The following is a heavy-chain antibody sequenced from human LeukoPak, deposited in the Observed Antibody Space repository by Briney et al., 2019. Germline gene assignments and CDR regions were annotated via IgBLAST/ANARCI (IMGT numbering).Heavy chain of an antibody. CDR1: GLTFSDYY. J-gene: IGHJ5*02. D-gene: IGHD6-13*01. V-gene: IGHV3-21*01. Sequence: PGGSLRLSCATSGLTFSDYYLDWVRQAPGKGLEWVSSISSSSSYIYYADSVKGRFTISRDNSKNTLYLQMDSLRVEDTALYYCARDYTDSSTWFGCLDPWGQGTFVTVSS. CDR3: ARDYTDSSTWFGCLDP. CDR2: ISSSSSYI.